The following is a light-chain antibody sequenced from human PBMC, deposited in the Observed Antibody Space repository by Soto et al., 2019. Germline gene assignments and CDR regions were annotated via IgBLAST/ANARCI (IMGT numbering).Light chain of an antibody. CDR1: SSDIGGYNY. CDR2: DVS. CDR3: STYTTSSTLV. J-gene: IGLJ2*01. V-gene: IGLV2-14*03. Sequence: QSALTQPASVSGSPGQSITISCTGASSDIGGYNYVSWYQQHPGKAPKLMIYDVSDRPSGVSNRFSGSKSGNTASLTISGLQAEDGAYYYCSTYTTSSTLVFGGGTKLTVL.